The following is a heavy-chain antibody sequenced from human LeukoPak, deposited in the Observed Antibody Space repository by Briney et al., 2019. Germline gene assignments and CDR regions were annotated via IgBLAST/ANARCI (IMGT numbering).Heavy chain of an antibody. CDR2: INNVGSST. J-gene: IGHJ4*03. CDR3: TRDPAYYLRYGYFDY. D-gene: IGHD1-26*01. V-gene: IGHV3-74*01. Sequence: GGSLRLSCAASGFTFSSYWMNWVRQAPGKGLGWVSRINNVGSSTTYADSVKGRFTISRDNAKNSVYLQMNNLRAADTALYYCTRDPAYYLRYGYFDYWGQGILVTVSS. CDR1: GFTFSSYW.